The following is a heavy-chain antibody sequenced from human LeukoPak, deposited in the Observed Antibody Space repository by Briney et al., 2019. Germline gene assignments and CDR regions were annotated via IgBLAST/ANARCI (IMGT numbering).Heavy chain of an antibody. V-gene: IGHV1-69*05. CDR2: IIPIFGTA. CDR1: GGTFSSYA. Sequence: SVKVSCKASGGTFSSYAISWVRQAPGQGLEWMGGIIPIFGTANCAQKFQGRVTITTDESTSTAYMELSSLRSEDTAVYYCARDCSSTSCQDYWGQGTLVTVSS. J-gene: IGHJ4*02. D-gene: IGHD2-2*01. CDR3: ARDCSSTSCQDY.